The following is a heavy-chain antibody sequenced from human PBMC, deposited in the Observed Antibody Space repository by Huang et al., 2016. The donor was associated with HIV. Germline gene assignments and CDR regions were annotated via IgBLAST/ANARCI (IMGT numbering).Heavy chain of an antibody. CDR2: SRNKVRSDTT. D-gene: IGHD6-19*01. CDR1: GFTFSDHY. V-gene: IGHV3-72*01. J-gene: IGHJ6*02. CDR3: TGALASDTGMDV. Sequence: EVQLVESGGGLVQPGGSLRLSCAASGFTFSDHYMDWVRQAPGKGLEWVGRSRNKVRSDTTEYAASVKGRFTISREDSETSLYLQMNSLRTEDSAVYYCTGALASDTGMDVWGQGTTVTVSS.